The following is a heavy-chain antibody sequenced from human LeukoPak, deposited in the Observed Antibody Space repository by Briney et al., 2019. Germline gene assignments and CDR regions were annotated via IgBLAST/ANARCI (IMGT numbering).Heavy chain of an antibody. Sequence: PSQTFSLTCGISGDSVSSNSAAWNWIRQSPSRGLEWLGRTYYRSKWFINYAPSVTSRIIINPDTPKNQVSLQLNSVTPEDTAVYYCTRSDCSSGRCPGFDNWGQGTLVTVSS. CDR3: TRSDCSSGRCPGFDN. CDR2: TYYRSKWFI. CDR1: GDSVSSNSAA. D-gene: IGHD6-19*01. V-gene: IGHV6-1*01. J-gene: IGHJ4*02.